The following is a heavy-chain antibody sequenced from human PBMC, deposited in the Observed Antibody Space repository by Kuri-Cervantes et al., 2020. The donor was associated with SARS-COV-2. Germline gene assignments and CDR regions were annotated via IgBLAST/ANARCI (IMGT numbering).Heavy chain of an antibody. D-gene: IGHD2-21*01. CDR3: ARVGVVIAIPDY. Sequence: ESLKISCTVSGGSISSSNYYWGWIRQPPGKGLEWIGSIYHSGSTYYNPSLKSRVTISVDTSKNQFSLKLSSVTAADTAVYYCARVGVVIAIPDYWGQGTLVTVSS. CDR2: IYHSGST. J-gene: IGHJ4*02. V-gene: IGHV4-39*07. CDR1: GGSISSSNYY.